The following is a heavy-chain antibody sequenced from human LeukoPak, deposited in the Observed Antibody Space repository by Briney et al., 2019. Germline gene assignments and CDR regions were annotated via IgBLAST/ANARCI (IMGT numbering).Heavy chain of an antibody. D-gene: IGHD6-19*01. CDR2: IYYSGNT. CDR3: ARRGNPTGYSSGWYRGPTDYYFDY. Sequence: SETLSLTCTVYGVSISSSSYYWDCIRQPPGKRLEWIGSIYYSGNTYYNPSLKSRVTISVDTPKNQFSLKLSSVTAADTAVYYCARRGNPTGYSSGWYRGPTDYYFDYWGQGTLVTVSS. V-gene: IGHV4-39*07. CDR1: GVSISSSSYY. J-gene: IGHJ4*02.